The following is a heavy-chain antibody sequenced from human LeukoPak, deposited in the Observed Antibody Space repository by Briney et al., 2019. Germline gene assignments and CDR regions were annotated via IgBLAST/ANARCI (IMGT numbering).Heavy chain of an antibody. D-gene: IGHD3-9*01. CDR1: GYTFTSYY. CDR3: ARGPSRDYDILTGYYSLGY. V-gene: IGHV1-46*01. CDR2: INPSGGST. J-gene: IGHJ4*02. Sequence: ASVKVSCKASGYTFTSYYMHWVRQAPGQGLEWMGIINPSGGSTSYAQKFQGRVTMTRDMSTSTVYMELSSLRSEDTAVYCCARGPSRDYDILTGYYSLGYWGQGTLVTVSS.